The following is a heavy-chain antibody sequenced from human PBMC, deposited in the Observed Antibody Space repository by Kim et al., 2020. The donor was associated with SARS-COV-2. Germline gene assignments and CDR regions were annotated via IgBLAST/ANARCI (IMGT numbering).Heavy chain of an antibody. V-gene: IGHV3-23*01. D-gene: IGHD3-10*01. CDR2: ISGEDGTT. CDR1: GITSGNQG. J-gene: IGHJ1*01. CDR3: LDYPGSGSHGFY. Sequence: GGSLRLSCAASGITSGNQGRTWVRQAPGKRLEWVSSISGEDGTTYYADSVRGRSTISRDNSKNTVYLQLSNMRAEDTATYYCLDYPGSGSHGFYWGQGA.